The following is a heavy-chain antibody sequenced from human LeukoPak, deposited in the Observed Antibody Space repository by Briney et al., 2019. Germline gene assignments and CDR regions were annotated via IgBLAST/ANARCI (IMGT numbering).Heavy chain of an antibody. J-gene: IGHJ4*02. CDR3: ARGPMAYYDLPPPDY. V-gene: IGHV1-8*01. Sequence: ASVKVSCKASGYTFTSYDINWVRQATGQGPEWMGWMNPNSGNTGYAQKFQGRVTMTRNTSISTAYMELSSLRSEDTAVYYCARGPMAYYDLPPPDYWGQGTLVTVSS. CDR1: GYTFTSYD. D-gene: IGHD3-3*01. CDR2: MNPNSGNT.